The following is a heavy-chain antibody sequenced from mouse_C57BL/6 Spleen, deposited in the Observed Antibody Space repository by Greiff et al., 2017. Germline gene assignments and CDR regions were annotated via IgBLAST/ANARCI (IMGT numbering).Heavy chain of an antibody. J-gene: IGHJ1*03. D-gene: IGHD4-1*01. Sequence: EVKLVESGGGLVKPGGSLKLSCAASGFTFSDYGMHWVRQAPEKGLEWVAYISSGSSTIYYADTVKGRFTVSRDNAKNTLFLQMTSLRSEDTAMYYSARGTGTLYFDVWGTGTTVTVSS. V-gene: IGHV5-17*01. CDR2: ISSGSSTI. CDR1: GFTFSDYG. CDR3: ARGTGTLYFDV.